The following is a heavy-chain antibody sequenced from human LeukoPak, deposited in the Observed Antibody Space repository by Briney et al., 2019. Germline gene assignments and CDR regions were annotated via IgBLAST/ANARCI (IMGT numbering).Heavy chain of an antibody. CDR3: VRDIQGWFDP. Sequence: GGSLRLSCAASGFSFGSYCMNWVRQPPGKGLVWVSQINNGGSNTNYADSVKGRFTISRDNAKNTLYLQMDSLRAEDTAVYYCVRDIQGWFDPWGQGTLVTVSS. V-gene: IGHV3-74*01. J-gene: IGHJ5*02. CDR2: INNGGSNT. CDR1: GFSFGSYC.